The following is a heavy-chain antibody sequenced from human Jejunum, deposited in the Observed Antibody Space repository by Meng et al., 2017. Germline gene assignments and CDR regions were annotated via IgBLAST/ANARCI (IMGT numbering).Heavy chain of an antibody. J-gene: IGHJ3*02. CDR1: GFRFSSYW. Sequence: GGSLRLSCVASGFRFSSYWMSWVRQSPGKGLELVANINQDESEKSYVDSVKGRFTISRDNAKNSFYLQMNTLTAEDTALYYCARDPGYGSFDIWGQGTMVTVSS. CDR3: ARDPGYGSFDI. CDR2: INQDESEK. D-gene: IGHD2-15*01. V-gene: IGHV3-7*01.